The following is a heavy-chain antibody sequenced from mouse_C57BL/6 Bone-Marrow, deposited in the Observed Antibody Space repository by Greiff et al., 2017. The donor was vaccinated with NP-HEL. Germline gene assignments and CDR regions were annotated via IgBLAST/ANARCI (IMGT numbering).Heavy chain of an antibody. CDR3: ARDYGSSPYYFDY. CDR2: IYPGDGDT. J-gene: IGHJ2*01. V-gene: IGHV1-80*01. CDR1: GYAFSSYW. D-gene: IGHD1-1*01. Sequence: VKLMESGAELVKPGASVKISCKASGYAFSSYWMNWVKQRPGKGLEWIGQIYPGDGDTNYNGKFKGKATLTADKSSSTAYMQLSSLTSEDAAVYFCARDYGSSPYYFDYWGQGTTLTVSS.